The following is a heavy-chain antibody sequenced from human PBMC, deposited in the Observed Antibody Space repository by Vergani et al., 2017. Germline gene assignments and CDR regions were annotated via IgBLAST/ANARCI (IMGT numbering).Heavy chain of an antibody. Sequence: EVQLVESGGGLVQPGRSLRLSCAASGFTFDDYAMHWVRQAPGKGLEWVSGISWNSGSIGYADSVKGRFTISRDNAKNSLYLQMNSLRAEDTALYYCAKDRSSSSFGYYYYYGMDVWGQGTTVTVSS. D-gene: IGHD6-6*01. V-gene: IGHV3-9*01. CDR3: AKDRSSSSFGYYYYYGMDV. J-gene: IGHJ6*02. CDR2: ISWNSGSI. CDR1: GFTFDDYA.